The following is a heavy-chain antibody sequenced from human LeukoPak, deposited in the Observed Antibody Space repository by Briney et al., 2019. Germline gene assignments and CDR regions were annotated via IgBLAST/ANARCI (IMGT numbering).Heavy chain of an antibody. J-gene: IGHJ4*02. V-gene: IGHV3-23*01. CDR3: AKGSYYDSSGSFYFDY. CDR2: ISGSGDNT. Sequence: GGSLRLSCAASGFTFSSYGMHWVRQAPGEGLEWVSGISGSGDNTHYADSVKGRFTISRDNSKNTLYVQVNSLGTEDTAAYYCAKGSYYDSSGSFYFDYWGQGTLVTVSS. D-gene: IGHD3-22*01. CDR1: GFTFSSYG.